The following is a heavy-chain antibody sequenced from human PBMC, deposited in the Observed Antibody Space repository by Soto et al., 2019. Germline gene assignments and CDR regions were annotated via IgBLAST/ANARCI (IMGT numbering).Heavy chain of an antibody. CDR3: AREGEGHCISSSCLNWFDP. D-gene: IGHD2-2*01. J-gene: IGHJ5*02. CDR1: GFTFSTFN. CDR2: ISSSGSTI. Sequence: GGSLRLSCAASGFTFSTFNMNWVRPAPGKGLEWVSYISSSGSTIYYADSVKGRFTISRDNAKNSLYLQMNSLRDEDTAVYYSAREGEGHCISSSCLNWFDPWGQGTMVTVSS. V-gene: IGHV3-48*02.